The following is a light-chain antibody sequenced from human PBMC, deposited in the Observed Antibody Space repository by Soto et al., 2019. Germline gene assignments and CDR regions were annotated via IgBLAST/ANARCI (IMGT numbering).Light chain of an antibody. V-gene: IGLV6-57*01. Sequence: NFMLTQPHSVSASPGKTVTISCTRSSGSIVSNYVQWYQQRPGSSPTTVIYEDNQRPSGVPDRFSGSIDSSSNSASLTISGLKTEDEADYCCQSYDSSNQGVLGGETKLTVL. J-gene: IGLJ3*02. CDR1: SGSIVSNY. CDR3: QSYDSSNQGV. CDR2: EDN.